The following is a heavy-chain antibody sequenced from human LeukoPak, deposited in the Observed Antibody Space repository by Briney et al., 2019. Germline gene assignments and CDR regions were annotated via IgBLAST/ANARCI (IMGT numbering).Heavy chain of an antibody. J-gene: IGHJ6*02. CDR2: ISSNGGST. CDR1: GFTFSTYA. Sequence: QAGGSLRLSCSASGFTFSTYAMYWVRQAPGKGLEYVSAISSNGGSTYYADSVKGRFTISRDNSKKTLYLQMSSLRAEDTAVYYCVKDPSTVPPWFGLDVWGQGTTVTVSS. CDR3: VKDPSTVPPWFGLDV. D-gene: IGHD4-17*01. V-gene: IGHV3-64D*09.